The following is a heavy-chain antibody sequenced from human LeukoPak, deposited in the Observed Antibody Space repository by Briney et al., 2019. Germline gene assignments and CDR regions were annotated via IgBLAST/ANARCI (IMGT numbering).Heavy chain of an antibody. J-gene: IGHJ4*02. CDR1: GFTFSSYA. CDR2: ISGSGGST. V-gene: IGHV3-23*01. CDR3: AKAPTFSNAGTTNDF. Sequence: GGSLRLSCAASGFTFSSYAMSWVRQAPGKGLEWVSAISGSGGSTYYADSVKGRFTISRDNSKNTLYLQMNSLRAEDTAVYYCAKAPTFSNAGTTNDFWGQGTLVTVSS. D-gene: IGHD6-13*01.